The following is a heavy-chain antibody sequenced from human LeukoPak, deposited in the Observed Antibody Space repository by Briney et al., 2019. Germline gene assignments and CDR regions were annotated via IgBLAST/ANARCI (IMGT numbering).Heavy chain of an antibody. Sequence: PGRSLRLSCAASGFTFSSYGMHWVRQAPGKGLEWVAVISYDGSNKYYADSVKGRFTISRDNSKNTLYLQMNSLRAEDTAVYYCAKGDREVQPLKEDYDFWSGYALRFDPWGQGTLVTVSS. V-gene: IGHV3-30*18. CDR2: ISYDGSNK. CDR1: GFTFSSYG. CDR3: AKGDREVQPLKEDYDFWSGYALRFDP. D-gene: IGHD3-3*01. J-gene: IGHJ5*02.